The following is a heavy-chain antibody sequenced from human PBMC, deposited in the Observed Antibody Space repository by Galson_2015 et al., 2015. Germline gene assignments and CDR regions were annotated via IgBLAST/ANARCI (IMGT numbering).Heavy chain of an antibody. CDR3: ANEGRYSSTFDY. CDR1: GFTFSSYA. CDR2: ISGSGGST. J-gene: IGHJ4*02. D-gene: IGHD6-13*01. Sequence: SLRLSCAASGFTFSSYAMSWVRRAPGKGLKWVSFISGSGGSTYYADSVKGRFTISRDNSKNTLYLQMNSLRAEDTAVYYCANEGRYSSTFDYWGQGTLVTVSS. V-gene: IGHV3-23*01.